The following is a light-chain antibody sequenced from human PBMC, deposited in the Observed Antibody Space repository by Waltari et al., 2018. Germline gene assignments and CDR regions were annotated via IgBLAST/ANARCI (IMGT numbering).Light chain of an antibody. CDR1: QSVNRW. Sequence: DIQMTQSPSTLSESVGDRVTITCRASQSVNRWLDWYQQKPGKAPKLLISKASALQNGVAPRFSGGGSGTEFTLTISNLQPDDSSTYYCQQYEAFPVTFGHGTKVEIK. V-gene: IGKV1-5*03. J-gene: IGKJ1*01. CDR2: KAS. CDR3: QQYEAFPVT.